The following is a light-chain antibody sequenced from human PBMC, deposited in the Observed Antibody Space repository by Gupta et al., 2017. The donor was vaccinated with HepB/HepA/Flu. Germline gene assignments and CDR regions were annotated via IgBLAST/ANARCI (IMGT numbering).Light chain of an antibody. Sequence: IVMTQPPATLSVSPGERVTLSCWASQSVGRNLAWYQQIPGQAPRLLIYGTSIRAAGIPDRFSGSASSGIHFTRTISSLQYEDFAVYYCLQYNVGPPWRFGPGTKVEMK. CDR3: LQYNVGPPWR. CDR2: GTS. J-gene: IGKJ1*01. V-gene: IGKV3-15*01. CDR1: QSVGRN.